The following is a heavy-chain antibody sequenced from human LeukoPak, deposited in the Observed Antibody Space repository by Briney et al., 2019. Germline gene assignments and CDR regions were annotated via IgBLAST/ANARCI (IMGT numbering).Heavy chain of an antibody. CDR1: GGSISSGGYY. CDR3: ARVSTRWLHRNPYYFDY. J-gene: IGHJ4*02. Sequence: PSETLSLTCIASGGSISSGGYYWSWIRQHPGKGLEWIGYIYYSGSTYYNPSLKSRVTISVDTSKNQFSLKLSSVTAADTAVYYCARVSTRWLHRNPYYFDYWGQGTLVTVSS. CDR2: IYYSGST. D-gene: IGHD5-24*01. V-gene: IGHV4-31*03.